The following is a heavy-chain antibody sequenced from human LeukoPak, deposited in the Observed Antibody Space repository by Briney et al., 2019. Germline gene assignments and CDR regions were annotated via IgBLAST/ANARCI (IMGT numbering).Heavy chain of an antibody. D-gene: IGHD5-24*01. V-gene: IGHV3-73*01. CDR3: ARELYPRDGYNSYMDV. Sequence: GGSLRLSCAASGFTFSGSAMHWVRQASGKGLEWVGRIRSKANSYATAYAASVKGRLTISRDDSKNTAYLQMNSLRAEDTAVYYCARELYPRDGYNSYMDVWGRGTTVTVSS. CDR2: IRSKANSYAT. CDR1: GFTFSGSA. J-gene: IGHJ6*03.